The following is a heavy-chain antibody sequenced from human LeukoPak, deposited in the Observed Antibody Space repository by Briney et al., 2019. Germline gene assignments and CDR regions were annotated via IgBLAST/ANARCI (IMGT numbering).Heavy chain of an antibody. Sequence: GGSLRLSCAASGSTFNNYWMHWVRQAPGMGLVWVSSIRFDGGDTAYADSAKGRFTISRDNAKNTMFLQMNNLRAEDTAVYYCAKEIDGFDVWGQGTLVTVSS. CDR3: AKEIDGFDV. J-gene: IGHJ3*01. CDR2: IRFDGGDT. V-gene: IGHV3-74*01. CDR1: GSTFNNYW.